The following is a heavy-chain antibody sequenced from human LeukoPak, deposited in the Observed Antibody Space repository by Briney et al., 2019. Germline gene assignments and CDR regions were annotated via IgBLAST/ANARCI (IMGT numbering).Heavy chain of an antibody. D-gene: IGHD5-18*01. CDR1: GGSISSGGYY. V-gene: IGHV4-30-2*01. CDR2: IYHSGST. CDR3: ARHVRWIQMAVYYYYMDV. Sequence: SETLSLTCTVSGGSISSGGYYWSWIRQPPGKGLEWIGYIYHSGSTYYNPSLKSRVTISVDRSKNQFSLKLSSVTAADTAVYYCARHVRWIQMAVYYYYMDVWGKGTTVTVSS. J-gene: IGHJ6*03.